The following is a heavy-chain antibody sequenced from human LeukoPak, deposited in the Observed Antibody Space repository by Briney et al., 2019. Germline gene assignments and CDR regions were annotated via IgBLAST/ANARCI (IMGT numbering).Heavy chain of an antibody. CDR1: GFTFSDYY. V-gene: IGHV3-11*06. CDR3: AKGRGEGYYGLT. D-gene: IGHD3-10*01. CDR2: ISSSSSYT. Sequence: PGGSLRLSCAASGFTFSDYYKSWIRQAPGKGLEWVSYISSSSSYTNYADSVKGRFTISRDNAKNSLYLQMNSLRAEDTAVYYCAKGRGEGYYGLTWGQGTLVTVSS. J-gene: IGHJ5*02.